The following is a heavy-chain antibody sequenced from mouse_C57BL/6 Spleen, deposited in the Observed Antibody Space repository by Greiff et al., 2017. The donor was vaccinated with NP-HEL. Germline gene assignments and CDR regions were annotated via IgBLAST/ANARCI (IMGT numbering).Heavy chain of an antibody. CDR3: TPSSFTTVVAKDFDV. V-gene: IGHV14-1*01. D-gene: IGHD1-1*01. CDR1: GFNIKDYY. CDR2: IDPEDGDT. J-gene: IGHJ1*03. Sequence: EVQLQQSGAELVRPGASVKLSCTASGFNIKDYYMHWVKQRPEQGLEWIGRIDPEDGDTEYAPKFQGKATMTADTSSNTAYLQLSSLTSEDTAVYYCTPSSFTTVVAKDFDVWGTGTTVTVSS.